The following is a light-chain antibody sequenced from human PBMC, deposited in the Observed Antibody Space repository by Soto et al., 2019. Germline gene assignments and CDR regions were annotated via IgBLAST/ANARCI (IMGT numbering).Light chain of an antibody. V-gene: IGLV2-14*01. CDR1: SSDVGFYNY. J-gene: IGLJ3*02. Sequence: QSALTQPASVSGSPGQSITISCSGTSSDVGFYNYVSWFQQYPGKAPKLMIFEVTNRPSGVSDRFSDSKSDNTASLTISGLQADDEADYFCTSYTTSSTWVFGGGTKVTVL. CDR3: TSYTTSSTWV. CDR2: EVT.